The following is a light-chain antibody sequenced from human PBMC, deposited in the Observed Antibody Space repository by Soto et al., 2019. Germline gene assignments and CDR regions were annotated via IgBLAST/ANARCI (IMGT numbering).Light chain of an antibody. CDR1: QSVRSK. Sequence: EIVGTQSTATLSFSPGERATVSCRASQSVRSKLAWYQQKTGQTPRLLIYCASTRTTGSPARFSGSRSGTEFTLTTSSLQSEDDALYYCRHYYNWLLGRTCDQGTKV. J-gene: IGKJ1*01. CDR3: RHYYNWLLGRT. V-gene: IGKV3-15*01. CDR2: CAS.